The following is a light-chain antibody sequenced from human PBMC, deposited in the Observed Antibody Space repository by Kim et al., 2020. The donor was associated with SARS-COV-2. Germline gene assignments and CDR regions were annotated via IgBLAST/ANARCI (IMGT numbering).Light chain of an antibody. Sequence: VSPGQTARITCSGDALPKKFAYWYQQKSGKAPVLVIYEDTKRPSGIPKRFSGSTSGTMATLTVSGAQVEDEADYYCYSIDSSRNAVFGGGTKLTVL. J-gene: IGLJ2*01. V-gene: IGLV3-10*01. CDR2: EDT. CDR3: YSIDSSRNAV. CDR1: ALPKKF.